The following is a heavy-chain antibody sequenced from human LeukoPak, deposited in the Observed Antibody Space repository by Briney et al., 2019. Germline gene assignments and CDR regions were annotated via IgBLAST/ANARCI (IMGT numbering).Heavy chain of an antibody. Sequence: GRSLRLSCAASGFTFSGYWMSWVRQAPGKGLEWVATIKQDASEKTYVDSVEGRFTSSRDNAKSSLFLQMDSLRAEDTAVYYCARFGMDAAIDYWGQGTLVTVSS. CDR2: IKQDASEK. V-gene: IGHV3-7*01. CDR1: GFTFSGYW. J-gene: IGHJ4*02. D-gene: IGHD2-15*01. CDR3: ARFGMDAAIDY.